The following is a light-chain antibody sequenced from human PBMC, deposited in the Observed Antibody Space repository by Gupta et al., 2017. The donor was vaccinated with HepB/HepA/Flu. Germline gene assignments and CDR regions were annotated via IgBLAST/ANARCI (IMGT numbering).Light chain of an antibody. CDR3: QSDDSSLSVL. CDR2: GNI. Sequence: QSVLTQPPSVSGSPGQRVTISCTGSSSNIGAGYDVYWYQQLPGTAPKLLIYGNIKRPSGVPDRFSGSKSGTAASLAITGLQAEDEADYYCQSDDSSLSVLFGGGTKLTVL. J-gene: IGLJ2*01. CDR1: SSNIGAGYD. V-gene: IGLV1-40*01.